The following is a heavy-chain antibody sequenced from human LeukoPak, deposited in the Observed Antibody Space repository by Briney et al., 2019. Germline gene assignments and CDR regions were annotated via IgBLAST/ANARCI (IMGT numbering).Heavy chain of an antibody. J-gene: IGHJ5*02. CDR1: AGSISSHY. Sequence: KASENLPLNCTVSAGSISSHYWSWIRQPQGKELEWIGYIYYSGSTNYNPSLKSRVPISVDTSKNQFSLKLSSVTAADTAVYYCARGRTIFGVVIRYNWFDPWGQGTLVTVSS. CDR2: IYYSGST. D-gene: IGHD3-3*01. V-gene: IGHV4-59*11. CDR3: ARGRTIFGVVIRYNWFDP.